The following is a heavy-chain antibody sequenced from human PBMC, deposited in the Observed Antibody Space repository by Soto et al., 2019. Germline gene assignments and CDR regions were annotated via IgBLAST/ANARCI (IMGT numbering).Heavy chain of an antibody. D-gene: IGHD1-7*01. Sequence: VQLVESGGGLVQPGRSLRLSCAASGFTFNDYAMHWVRQAPGKGLEWVSGINWNSGNIGYADSIKGRFTISRDNAKNSLYLQMNSLRTEDTALYYCAKDIWNYGSMDVWGNGTTVSVSS. CDR2: INWNSGNI. CDR1: GFTFNDYA. V-gene: IGHV3-9*01. CDR3: AKDIWNYGSMDV. J-gene: IGHJ6*03.